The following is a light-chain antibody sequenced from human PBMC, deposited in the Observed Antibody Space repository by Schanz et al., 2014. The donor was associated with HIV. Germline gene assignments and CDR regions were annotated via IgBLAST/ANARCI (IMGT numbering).Light chain of an antibody. V-gene: IGLV7-46*01. J-gene: IGLJ1*01. CDR1: TGPVTSGHY. CDR2: DTS. CDR3: LLSYTDAHV. Sequence: QAVVTQEPSLTVSPGGTVTLTCGSSTGPVTSGHYPYWFQQKPGQAPRTLIYDTSNKHSWTPARFSASLLGGNAALTLSGAQPEDEADYYCLLSYTDAHVFGTGTKLTVL.